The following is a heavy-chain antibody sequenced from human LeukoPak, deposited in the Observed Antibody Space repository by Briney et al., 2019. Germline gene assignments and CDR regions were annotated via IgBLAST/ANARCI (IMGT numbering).Heavy chain of an antibody. CDR1: GFTFSTYS. Sequence: GGSLRLSCAASGFTFSTYSMNWVRQAPGKGLEWVSSISSSSSYIFYADSVKGRFTISRDNAKNSLYLQMNSLRAEDTAVYYCARGLSGYASSLGYWGQGTLVTVSA. CDR3: ARGLSGYASSLGY. V-gene: IGHV3-21*01. J-gene: IGHJ4*02. CDR2: ISSSSSYI. D-gene: IGHD6-6*01.